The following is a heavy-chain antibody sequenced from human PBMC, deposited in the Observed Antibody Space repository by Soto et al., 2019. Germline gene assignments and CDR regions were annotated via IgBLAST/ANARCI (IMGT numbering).Heavy chain of an antibody. V-gene: IGHV4-31*03. CDR2: INYRGST. CDR3: ARDAPGAAPY. CDR1: GGSMSSGDYY. D-gene: IGHD6-13*01. J-gene: IGHJ4*02. Sequence: QVQLQESGPGLVKPSQTLSLTCTVSGGSMSSGDYYWNWIRQHPEQGLEWIGYINYRGSTFYNPSLKSRLTISVDTSKNQFSLKLTSVTAADTAMYYCARDAPGAAPYWGQGTLVTVSS.